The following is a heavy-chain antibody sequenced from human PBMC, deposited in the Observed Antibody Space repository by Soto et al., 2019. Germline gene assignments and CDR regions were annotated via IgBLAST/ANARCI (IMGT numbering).Heavy chain of an antibody. CDR3: AVYQRDDILTGYLNVYYSYYYGMDV. CDR2: IIPIFGTA. Sequence: QVQLVQSGAEVKKPGSSVKVSCKASGGTFSSYAISWVRQAPGQGLEWMGGIIPIFGTADYAQKFQGRVTITADKSTSRAYMEVSSVRSEDTAVYYCAVYQRDDILTGYLNVYYSYYYGMDVWGQGNTVTVSS. CDR1: GGTFSSYA. D-gene: IGHD3-9*01. V-gene: IGHV1-69*06. J-gene: IGHJ6*02.